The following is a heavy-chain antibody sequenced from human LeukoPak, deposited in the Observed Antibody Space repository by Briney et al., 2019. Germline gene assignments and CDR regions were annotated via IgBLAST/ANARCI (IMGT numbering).Heavy chain of an antibody. J-gene: IGHJ4*02. Sequence: GGSLRLSCAASGFTFSSYAMSWVRQAPGKGLEWVSAISGSGGSTYYADSVKGRFTISGDNSKNTLYLQMNSLRAEDTAVYYCAKPHGTTVTTFRYQVVFDYWGQGTLVTVSS. CDR2: ISGSGGST. V-gene: IGHV3-23*01. D-gene: IGHD4-17*01. CDR3: AKPHGTTVTTFRYQVVFDY. CDR1: GFTFSSYA.